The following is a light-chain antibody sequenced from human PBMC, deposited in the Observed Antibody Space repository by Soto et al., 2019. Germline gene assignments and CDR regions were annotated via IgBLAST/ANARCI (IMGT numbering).Light chain of an antibody. Sequence: DIVLRQSPGTLSLSPGQRATLSCRASQNIRSNYIAWFQQKPGQPPRLLIYGAINRATGIPARFSGSGSGTDFSLTISSLEPEDFAVYYCQQYHSPPLTFGPGTKVEIK. CDR2: GAI. CDR3: QQYHSPPLT. CDR1: QNIRSNY. J-gene: IGKJ1*01. V-gene: IGKV3-20*01.